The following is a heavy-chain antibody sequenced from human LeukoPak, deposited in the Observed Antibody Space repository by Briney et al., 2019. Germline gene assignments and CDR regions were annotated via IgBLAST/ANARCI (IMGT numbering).Heavy chain of an antibody. J-gene: IGHJ4*02. CDR3: ARDAAAGTGDFDY. D-gene: IGHD6-13*01. CDR2: IKQDGSEE. Sequence: GGSLRLSCAASGFTFSCYWMSWVRQAPGKGLEWVANIKQDGSEEYYVDSVKGRFTISRDNAKNSLYLQMNSLRAEDTALYYCARDAAAGTGDFDYWGQGTLVTVSS. CDR1: GFTFSCYW. V-gene: IGHV3-7*01.